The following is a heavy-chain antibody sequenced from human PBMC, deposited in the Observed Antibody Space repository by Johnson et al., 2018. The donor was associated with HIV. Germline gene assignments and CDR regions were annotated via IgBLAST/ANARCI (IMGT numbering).Heavy chain of an antibody. D-gene: IGHD3-22*01. V-gene: IGHV3-30*02. CDR2: IRNDGINK. J-gene: IGHJ3*02. CDR1: AFTFSSYG. CDR3: ARGPRVSMIVVLDI. Sequence: QVQLVESGGGVVQPGGSLRLSCAASAFTFSSYGMHWVRQAPGKGLEWVAFIRNDGINKYYADSVKGRFTIYRDNSKNTLYLQMNSLRTEDTAVYYCARGPRVSMIVVLDIWGQGTMVTVSS.